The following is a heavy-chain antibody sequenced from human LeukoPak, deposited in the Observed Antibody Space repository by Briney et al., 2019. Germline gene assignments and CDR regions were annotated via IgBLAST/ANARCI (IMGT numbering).Heavy chain of an antibody. V-gene: IGHV3-23*01. J-gene: IGHJ3*02. Sequence: GGSLRLSCAASGFSFSSYAMSWVRQAPGKGLEWVSAISGSGGSTYYADSVKGRFTISRDNSKNTLYLQMNSLRAEDTAVHYCAKKLLRAFDIWGQGTMVTVSS. CDR2: ISGSGGST. D-gene: IGHD4-23*01. CDR1: GFSFSSYA. CDR3: AKKLLRAFDI.